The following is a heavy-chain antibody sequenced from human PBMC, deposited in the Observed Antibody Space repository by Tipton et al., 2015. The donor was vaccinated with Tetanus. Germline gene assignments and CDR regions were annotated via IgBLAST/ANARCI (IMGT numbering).Heavy chain of an antibody. CDR1: GYVFSAYY. V-gene: IGHV1-2*06. CDR2: FSLNSDVQ. CDR3: ARFGVYDSSGYSHFDY. D-gene: IGHD3-22*01. Sequence: QVQLVQSGPEVKKPGASVKVSCKTSGYVFSAYYVQWVRQAPGQGLEWVGRFSLNSDVQKIAQKFQGRVTLTGDTSTGTAFLELSRLRSDDPAVYYCARFGVYDSSGYSHFDYWGHGTQLTVSS. J-gene: IGHJ4*01.